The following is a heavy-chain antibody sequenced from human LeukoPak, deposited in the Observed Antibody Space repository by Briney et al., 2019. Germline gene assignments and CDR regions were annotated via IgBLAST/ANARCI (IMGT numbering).Heavy chain of an antibody. CDR3: ARAAVAGTVHFDY. CDR1: GFTFSSYW. CDR2: INSDGSST. D-gene: IGHD6-19*01. V-gene: IGHV3-74*01. Sequence: GGSLRLSCAASGFTFSSYWMHWVRQAPGKGLVWVSRINSDGSSTSYADSVKGRFTISRDIAKNSLYLQMNSLRAEDTAVYYCARAAVAGTVHFDYWGQGTLVTVSS. J-gene: IGHJ4*02.